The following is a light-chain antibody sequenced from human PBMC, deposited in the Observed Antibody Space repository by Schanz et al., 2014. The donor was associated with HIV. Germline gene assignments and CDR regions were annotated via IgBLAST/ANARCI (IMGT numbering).Light chain of an antibody. Sequence: QSVLTQPPSVSGAPGQRVTISCTGSSSNIGAGYGVHWYQHLPGSAPKLLISGNNNRPSGVPDRFSGSKSGTAASLDITALLAEDEAEYYCQSYDSSLSGVLFGGGTKLTVL. J-gene: IGLJ2*01. CDR3: QSYDSSLSGVL. CDR1: SSNIGAGYG. CDR2: GNN. V-gene: IGLV1-40*01.